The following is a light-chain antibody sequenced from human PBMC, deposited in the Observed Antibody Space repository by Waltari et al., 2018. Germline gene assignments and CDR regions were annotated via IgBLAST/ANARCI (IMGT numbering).Light chain of an antibody. J-gene: IGLJ7*01. CDR3: GTWDSSLSGAV. CDR2: EDN. V-gene: IGLV1-51*02. CDR1: RPNLGNTS. Sequence: QSVLTQPPSVSAAPGQRVTISCSGGRPNLGNTSVSWDRQFPGTAPKLLIDEDNERPSGVPGRFSGSKSGTSATLDITGLQAGDEADYYCGTWDSSLSGAVFGGGTHLTVL.